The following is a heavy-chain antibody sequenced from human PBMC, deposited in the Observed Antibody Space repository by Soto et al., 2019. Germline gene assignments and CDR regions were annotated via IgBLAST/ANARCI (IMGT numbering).Heavy chain of an antibody. D-gene: IGHD1-26*01. CDR1: GFTFDKVW. J-gene: IGHJ4*02. CDR2: IKSKTDGGTT. V-gene: IGHV3-15*07. Sequence: EVQLVESGGGLVKPGGSLRLSCAVSGFTFDKVWMNWVRQAPGKGLEWVGRIKSKTDGGTTDYAAPVKGRFTISRDDSKNMLQLQMNSLKTEDTGMNTGTTGRDDLLYWGQGNLVTVPS. CDR3: TTGRDDLLY.